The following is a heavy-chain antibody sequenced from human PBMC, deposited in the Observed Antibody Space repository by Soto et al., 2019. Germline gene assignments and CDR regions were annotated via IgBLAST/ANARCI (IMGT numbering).Heavy chain of an antibody. Sequence: PWGSLPLTCAASVFSFRSYVMSWVRQAPGSGLELVSGISGGGSNTFYADSVKGRFTISRDNSKNTLLLQMNSLGAEDTAVYYCAKDSNKYSSSLRGRYFDYWGQGIGVTVSS. J-gene: IGHJ4*02. CDR2: ISGGGSNT. CDR1: VFSFRSYV. D-gene: IGHD4-4*01. CDR3: AKDSNKYSSSLRGRYFDY. V-gene: IGHV3-23*01.